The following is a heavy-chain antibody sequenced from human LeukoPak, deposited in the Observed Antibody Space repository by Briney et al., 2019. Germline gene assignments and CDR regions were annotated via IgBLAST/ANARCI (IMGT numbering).Heavy chain of an antibody. CDR1: GFTFSNYW. V-gene: IGHV3-74*01. D-gene: IGHD2-21*02. CDR2: IDANAKTT. J-gene: IGHJ4*02. CDR3: ARPLASVVVTAFDY. Sequence: GGSLRLSCAASGFTFSNYWLHWVRQAPGKGLVWVSRIDANAKTTSYADSVKGRFTISTDNAKKTLYLQMNSLRVEDTAVYYCARPLASVVVTAFDYWGQGTLVTVSS.